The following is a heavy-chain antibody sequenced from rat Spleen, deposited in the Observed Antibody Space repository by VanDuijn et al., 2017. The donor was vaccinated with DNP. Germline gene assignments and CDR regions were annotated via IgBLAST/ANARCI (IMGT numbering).Heavy chain of an antibody. J-gene: IGHJ2*01. CDR2: ISYSGST. CDR1: GYSITDNY. V-gene: IGHV3-1*01. CDR3: ARWAYYFDY. Sequence: EVQLQESGPGLVKPSQSLSLTCSVTGYSITDNYWGWIRKFPGSKMEYIGHISYSGSTTYNPSLKSRISIARDTSKNQFFLQLNSVATEDTATYYCARWAYYFDYWGQGVMVTVSS.